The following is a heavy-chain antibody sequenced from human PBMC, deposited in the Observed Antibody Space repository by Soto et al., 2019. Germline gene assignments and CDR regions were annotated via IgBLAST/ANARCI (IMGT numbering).Heavy chain of an antibody. CDR1: GFSLTTSGVG. Sequence: QITLKESGPTLVKPTEALTLTCTFSGFSLTTSGVGVGWIRQPPGKALEWVALIYWDDDKRYSPSLKNRLTITKDTSRNQAVLTLTNLDPVDTATYYGAHRLYASSDDAFDFWGQGTLVTVSS. D-gene: IGHD6-6*01. V-gene: IGHV2-5*02. CDR2: IYWDDDK. CDR3: AHRLYASSDDAFDF. J-gene: IGHJ3*01.